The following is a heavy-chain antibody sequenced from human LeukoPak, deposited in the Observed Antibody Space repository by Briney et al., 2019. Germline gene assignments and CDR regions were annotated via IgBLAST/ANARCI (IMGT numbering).Heavy chain of an antibody. CDR2: ISSSSSSI. J-gene: IGHJ5*02. CDR1: GFTFSSYS. V-gene: IGHV3-48*01. Sequence: GGSLRLFCAASGFTFSSYSMIWVRHAPGQGLQAVSYISSSSSSIDYADSVKGRFTISRDNPKNTLYLQMNSLRAEDTAVYYCARAPGGAAAGLDPWGQGTLVTVSS. D-gene: IGHD6-13*01. CDR3: ARAPGGAAAGLDP.